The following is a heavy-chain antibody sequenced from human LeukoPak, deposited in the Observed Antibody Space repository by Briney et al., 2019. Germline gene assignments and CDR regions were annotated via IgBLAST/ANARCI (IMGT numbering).Heavy chain of an antibody. CDR2: ISDSGGST. Sequence: PGGSLRLSCAASGFTFSSYAMSWVRQAPGKGLEWVSTISDSGGSTYADSVKGRSTVSRDNSKNTLYLQMNSLRAEDTAVYYCAKDYFDFWSGFDYWGQGTLVTVSS. CDR3: AKDYFDFWSGFDY. V-gene: IGHV3-23*01. J-gene: IGHJ4*02. D-gene: IGHD3-3*01. CDR1: GFTFSSYA.